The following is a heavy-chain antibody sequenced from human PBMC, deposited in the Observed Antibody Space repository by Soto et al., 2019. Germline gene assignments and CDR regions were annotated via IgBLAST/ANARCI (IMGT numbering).Heavy chain of an antibody. CDR1: GFSLTTTGVG. D-gene: IGHD3-16*01. CDR3: AHRGVRVTALFDY. J-gene: IGHJ4*02. CDR2: IYWDDDK. V-gene: IGHV2-5*02. Sequence: QITLRESGPTLVKHTQTLTLTCTFSGFSLTTTGVGLGWIRQPPGNALQWLALIYWDDDKRYSPSLKSRLTITKDTSKNQVVLTMTNMDPVDTATYYCAHRGVRVTALFDYWGPGTPVTVSS.